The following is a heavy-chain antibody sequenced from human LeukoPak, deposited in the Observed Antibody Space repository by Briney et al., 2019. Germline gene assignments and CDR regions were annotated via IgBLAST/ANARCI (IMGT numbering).Heavy chain of an antibody. CDR1: GGSINSGTDY. CDR3: AKTWSGTFHI. J-gene: IGHJ3*02. CDR2: TFASGAT. D-gene: IGHD2-15*01. V-gene: IGHV4-61*09. Sequence: PSQTLSLTCTVSGGSINSGTDYWSWIRQPAGEGLEWIAHTFASGATNYSPSLKSRITTSVDTSKNQFSLSLTSVTAADTAVYYCAKTWSGTFHIWGQGTMVTVSS.